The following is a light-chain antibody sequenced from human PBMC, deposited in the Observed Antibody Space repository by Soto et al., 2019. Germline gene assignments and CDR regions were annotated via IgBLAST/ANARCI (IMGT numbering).Light chain of an antibody. CDR2: NAA. CDR1: QSISSW. J-gene: IGKJ5*01. Sequence: DIQMTQSPSTLSSSVGDRFTIACRASQSISSWLSWYQQKTGKDPKLLIYNAASFESGGPSRCIRGGSGGKVALTITSLQTEDDANYYCQQSYNRPPITFGQGTRLEI. V-gene: IGKV1-5*03. CDR3: QQSYNRPPIT.